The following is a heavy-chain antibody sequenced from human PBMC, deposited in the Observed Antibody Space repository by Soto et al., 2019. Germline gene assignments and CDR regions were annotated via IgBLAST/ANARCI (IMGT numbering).Heavy chain of an antibody. CDR1: GYSFTSYW. D-gene: IGHD5-12*01. V-gene: IGHV5-51*01. J-gene: IGHJ4*02. Sequence: LGESLKISCKGSGYSFTSYWIGWVRQMPGKGLEWMGIIYPGDSDTRYSPSFQGQVTISADKSISTAYLQWSSLKASDTAMYYWARLPRERGYSGYDPTLDYWGQETLVTVSS. CDR3: ARLPRERGYSGYDPTLDY. CDR2: IYPGDSDT.